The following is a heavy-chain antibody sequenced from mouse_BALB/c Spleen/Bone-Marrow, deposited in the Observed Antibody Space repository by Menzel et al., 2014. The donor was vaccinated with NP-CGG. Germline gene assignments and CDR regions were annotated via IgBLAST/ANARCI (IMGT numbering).Heavy chain of an antibody. CDR3: ASPIYYDYPLFAY. V-gene: IGHV2-9*02. CDR2: IWAGGST. Sequence: VQLQQSGPGLVAPSQSLSITCTVSGFSLTSCGVHWVRQPPGKGLEWLGVIWAGGSTNYNSALMSRLSISKDNSKSQVFLKMNSLQTDDTAMYYCASPIYYDYPLFAYWGQGTLVTVSA. D-gene: IGHD2-4*01. J-gene: IGHJ3*01. CDR1: GFSLTSCG.